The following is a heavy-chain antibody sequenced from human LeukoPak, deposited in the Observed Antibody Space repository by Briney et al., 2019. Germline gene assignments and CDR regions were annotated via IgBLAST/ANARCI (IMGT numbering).Heavy chain of an antibody. Sequence: ASVKVSCKASGYTFTSYGISWVRQAPGQGLEWMGWISAYNGNTNCAQKLQGRVTMTTDTSTSTAYMELRSLRSDDTAVYYCARDSIGGSYLNYYYYYMDVWGKGTTVTVSS. CDR1: GYTFTSYG. CDR2: ISAYNGNT. CDR3: ARDSIGGSYLNYYYYYMDV. D-gene: IGHD1-26*01. V-gene: IGHV1-18*01. J-gene: IGHJ6*03.